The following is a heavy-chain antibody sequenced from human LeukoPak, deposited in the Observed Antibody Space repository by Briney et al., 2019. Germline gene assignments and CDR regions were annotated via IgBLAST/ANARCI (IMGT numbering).Heavy chain of an antibody. CDR1: GGSISSSSYY. D-gene: IGHD3-3*01. CDR3: ARGRFLEWFAYYFDY. CDR2: IYYSGST. Sequence: PSETLSLTCTVSGGSISSSSYYWGWIRQPPGKGLEWIGSIYYSGSTYYNPSLKSRVTISVDTSKNQFSLKLSSVTAADTAVYYCARGRFLEWFAYYFDYWGQGTLVTVSS. J-gene: IGHJ4*02. V-gene: IGHV4-39*07.